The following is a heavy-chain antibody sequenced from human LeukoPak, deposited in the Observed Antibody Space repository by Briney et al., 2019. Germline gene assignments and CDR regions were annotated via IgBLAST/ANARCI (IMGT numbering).Heavy chain of an antibody. J-gene: IGHJ3*02. CDR1: GGSFSGYY. V-gene: IGHV4-34*01. CDR2: INHSGST. Sequence: SETLSLTCAVYGGSFSGYYWSWIRQPTGKGLEWIGEINHSGSTNYNPSLKSRVTISVDTSKNQFSLKLSSVTAADTAVYYCARLHQGAFDIWGQGTMVSVSS. CDR3: ARLHQGAFDI.